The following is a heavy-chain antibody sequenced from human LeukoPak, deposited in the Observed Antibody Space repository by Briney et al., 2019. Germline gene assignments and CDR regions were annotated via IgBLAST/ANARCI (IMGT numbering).Heavy chain of an antibody. CDR3: ARDRASVVRGVIITDYYYYMDV. CDR2: IKQDGSEK. J-gene: IGHJ6*03. Sequence: GGSLRLSCAASGFTFSSYWMSWVRQAPGKGLEWVANIKQDGSEKYYVDSVKGRFTISRDNAKNSLYLQMNSLRAEDTAVYYCARDRASVVRGVIITDYYYYMDVWGKGTTVTVSS. D-gene: IGHD3-10*01. CDR1: GFTFSSYW. V-gene: IGHV3-7*01.